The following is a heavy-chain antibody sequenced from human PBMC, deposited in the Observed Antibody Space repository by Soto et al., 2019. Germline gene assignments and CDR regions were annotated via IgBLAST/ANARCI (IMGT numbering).Heavy chain of an antibody. CDR3: ARSAPQRENSSGLDV. CDR1: GYTFSKYY. D-gene: IGHD1-26*01. V-gene: IGHV1-46*01. CDR2: INPSGDST. J-gene: IGHJ6*02. Sequence: ASVKVSCKASGYTFSKYYMHWVRQAPGQGLEWMAIINPSGDSTTYPQNLRGRVTVTSDTSTSTVYMELSSLRSEDTAVYYCARSAPQRENSSGLDVWGQGTPVTVSS.